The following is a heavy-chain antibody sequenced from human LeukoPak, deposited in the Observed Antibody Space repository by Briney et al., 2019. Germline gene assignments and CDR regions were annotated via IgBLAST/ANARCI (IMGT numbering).Heavy chain of an antibody. J-gene: IGHJ6*04. CDR3: ARDCVCPYCGGVCGMHV. CDR2: INSDGSST. V-gene: IGHV3-74*01. Sequence: GGSLRLSRAASGFTFSSYWMHWVRQAPGKGLVWVSRINSDGSSTSYADSVKGRFTISRDNAKNTLYLQMNSLRAEDTAVYYCARDCVCPYCGGVCGMHVWGKGPTDTVSS. CDR1: GFTFSSYW. D-gene: IGHD2-21*02.